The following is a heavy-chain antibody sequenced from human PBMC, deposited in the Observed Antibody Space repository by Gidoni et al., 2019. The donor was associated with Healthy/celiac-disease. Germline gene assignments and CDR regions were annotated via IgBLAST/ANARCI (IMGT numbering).Heavy chain of an antibody. Sequence: EVQLVESGGGLVQPGRSLRLYCAASGFTFDDYAMHWVRQAPGKGLEWVSGISWNSGSIGYADSVKGRFTISRDNAKNSLYLQMNSLRAEDTALYYCAKGGQQWLTKFDYWGQGTLVTVSS. J-gene: IGHJ4*02. V-gene: IGHV3-9*01. D-gene: IGHD6-19*01. CDR2: ISWNSGSI. CDR1: GFTFDDYA. CDR3: AKGGQQWLTKFDY.